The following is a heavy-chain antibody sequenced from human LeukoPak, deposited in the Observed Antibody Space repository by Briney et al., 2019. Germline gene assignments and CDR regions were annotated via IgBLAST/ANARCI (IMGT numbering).Heavy chain of an antibody. V-gene: IGHV4-59*01. CDR2: IYYSGST. Sequence: SETLSLTCAVSGGSISSYYWSWIRQPPGKGLEWIGYIYYSGSTNYNPSLKSRVTISVDTSKNQFSLKLSSVTVADAAVYYCARAPLYPSYCSGGSCFYYYYGRDVGGQGTTVTVSS. D-gene: IGHD2-15*01. CDR1: GGSISSYY. J-gene: IGHJ6*02. CDR3: ARAPLYPSYCSGGSCFYYYYGRDV.